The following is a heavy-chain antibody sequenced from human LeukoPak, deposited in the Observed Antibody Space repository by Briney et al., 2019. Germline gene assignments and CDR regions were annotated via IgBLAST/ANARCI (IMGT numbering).Heavy chain of an antibody. V-gene: IGHV1-69*13. CDR2: IVPILSTT. CDR3: ARGPPPYTEGDLFYYYGLDV. Sequence: SVKVSCKASGGSFSNYAISWVRQAPGQGLEWMGGIVPILSTTNYARRFQGRVTMTAGESTSTAYMELSSLRSDDTAVYYCARGPPPYTEGDLFYYYGLDVWGQGTTVTVSS. J-gene: IGHJ6*02. D-gene: IGHD3-16*01. CDR1: GGSFSNYA.